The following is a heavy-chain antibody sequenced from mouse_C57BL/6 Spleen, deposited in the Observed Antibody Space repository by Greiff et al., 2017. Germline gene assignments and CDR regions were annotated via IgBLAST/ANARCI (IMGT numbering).Heavy chain of an antibody. CDR1: GYTFTSYW. Sequence: VQLQQPGAELVRPGTSVKLSCKASGYTFTSYWMHWVKQRPGQGLEWIGVIDPSDSYTNYNQKFKGKATLTVDTSSSTAYMQLSSLTSEDSAVYYCARLDYGSRNYFDYWGQGTTLTVSS. CDR3: ARLDYGSRNYFDY. CDR2: IDPSDSYT. J-gene: IGHJ2*01. D-gene: IGHD1-1*01. V-gene: IGHV1-59*01.